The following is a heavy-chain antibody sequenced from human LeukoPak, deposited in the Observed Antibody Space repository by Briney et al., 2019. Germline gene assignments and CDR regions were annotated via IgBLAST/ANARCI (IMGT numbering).Heavy chain of an antibody. CDR1: GFTFSSYG. V-gene: IGHV3-30*18. Sequence: GRSLRLSCAASGFTFSSYGMHWVRQAPGKGLEWVAVISYDGSNKYYADSVKGRFTISRDNSKNTLYLQMNSLRAEDTAVYYCAKDPRSMAHYYYYGMDVWGQGTTVTVSS. J-gene: IGHJ6*02. D-gene: IGHD4-17*01. CDR2: ISYDGSNK. CDR3: AKDPRSMAHYYYYGMDV.